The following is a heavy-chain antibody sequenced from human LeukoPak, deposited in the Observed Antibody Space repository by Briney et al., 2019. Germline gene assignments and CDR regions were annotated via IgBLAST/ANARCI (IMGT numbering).Heavy chain of an antibody. D-gene: IGHD3-10*01. Sequence: PSETLSLTCTVSGDSISTSYYWGWIRQPPGKGLEWIGYIYYSGSTNYNPSLKSRVTISVDTSKNQFSLKLSSVTAADTAVYYCARFGSGSYFGYWGQGTLVTVSS. CDR2: IYYSGST. J-gene: IGHJ4*02. CDR3: ARFGSGSYFGY. CDR1: GDSISTSYY. V-gene: IGHV4-59*08.